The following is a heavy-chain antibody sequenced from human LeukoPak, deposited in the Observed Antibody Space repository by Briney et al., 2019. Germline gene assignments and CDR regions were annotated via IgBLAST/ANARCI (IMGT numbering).Heavy chain of an antibody. Sequence: GGSLRLSCAASGFTFSSYGMHWVRQAPGKGLEWVAVISYDGSNKYYADSVKGRFTISRDNSKNTLYLQMNSLRAEDTAVYYCANLIDDNAFDIWGQGTMVTVSS. D-gene: IGHD2-21*01. CDR2: ISYDGSNK. J-gene: IGHJ3*02. CDR3: ANLIDDNAFDI. V-gene: IGHV3-30*18. CDR1: GFTFSSYG.